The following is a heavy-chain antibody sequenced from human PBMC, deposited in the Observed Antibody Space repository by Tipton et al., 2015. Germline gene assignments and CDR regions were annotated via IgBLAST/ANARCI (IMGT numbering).Heavy chain of an antibody. V-gene: IGHV1-69*01. CDR3: ARDVRVTTSGGAWGYYYGMDV. CDR2: IVPMVGTP. CDR1: GGIFDSLV. D-gene: IGHD3-3*01. Sequence: QVQLVQSGAEVKKPGSSVKVSCKASGGIFDSLVVSWLRQAPGREFEWMGVIVPMVGTPTYSEKFLGRVTIVADFSTTTVYMNPSRLRSEDTAVYYCARDVRVTTSGGAWGYYYGMDVWGQGTTVTVSS. J-gene: IGHJ6*02.